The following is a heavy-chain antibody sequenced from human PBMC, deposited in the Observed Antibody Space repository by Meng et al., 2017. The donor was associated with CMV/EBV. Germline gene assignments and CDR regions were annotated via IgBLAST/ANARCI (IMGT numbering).Heavy chain of an antibody. CDR3: ARSLVVVPAVQTYYYYYGMDV. V-gene: IGHV4-59*01. CDR1: DGSLSSYY. J-gene: IGHJ6*02. CDR2: IYYSGST. D-gene: IGHD2-2*01. Sequence: SETLSLTCPVSDGSLSSYYWSWIRQPPGKGLEWIGYIYYSGSTNYNPSVKSRVTISVDTSKNQFSLKLSSVTAADTAVYYCARSLVVVPAVQTYYYYYGMDVWGQGTTVTVSS.